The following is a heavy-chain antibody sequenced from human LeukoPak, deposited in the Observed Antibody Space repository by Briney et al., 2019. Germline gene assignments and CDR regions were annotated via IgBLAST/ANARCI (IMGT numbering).Heavy chain of an antibody. CDR1: GFTFSSYN. J-gene: IGHJ4*02. V-gene: IGHV3-21*01. D-gene: IGHD5-18*01. Sequence: PGGSLRLSCAASGFTFSSYNMNWVRQAPGKGLEWVSSISSSSSYIYYADSVKGRFTIPRDNGKNSLYLQMHSLRGEHMAVYYCGRDFRRQLWSRGEDYLGQGTLVTVSS. CDR2: ISSSSSYI. CDR3: GRDFRRQLWSRGEDY.